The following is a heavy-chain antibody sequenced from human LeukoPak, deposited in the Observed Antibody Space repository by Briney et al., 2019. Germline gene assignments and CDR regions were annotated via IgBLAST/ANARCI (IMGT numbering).Heavy chain of an antibody. Sequence: GRSLRLSRAASGFTFSNYSMNWVRQAPGKGLEWVSSISSSSSYIYYADSVKGRFTISRDNAKNSLYLQMNSLRAEDTAVYYCARVSGYSVYDPYSYWGQGTLVTVSS. V-gene: IGHV3-21*01. CDR2: ISSSSSYI. J-gene: IGHJ4*02. CDR1: GFTFSNYS. CDR3: ARVSGYSVYDPYSY. D-gene: IGHD5/OR15-5a*01.